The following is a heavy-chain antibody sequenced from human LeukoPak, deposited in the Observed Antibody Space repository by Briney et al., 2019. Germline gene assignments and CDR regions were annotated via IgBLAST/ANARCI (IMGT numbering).Heavy chain of an antibody. CDR2: IDSSGGYM. J-gene: IGHJ4*02. CDR1: KFTFDDYT. V-gene: IGHV3-21*06. CDR3: LRGDRRDY. Sequence: GGSLRLSCVASKFTFDDYTMYWARQAPGKGLEWVSSIDSSGGYMFYADSVKGRFIISRDNAKDSLYLQMNSLRVEDTAVYYCLRGDRRDYWGQGTLVTVSS.